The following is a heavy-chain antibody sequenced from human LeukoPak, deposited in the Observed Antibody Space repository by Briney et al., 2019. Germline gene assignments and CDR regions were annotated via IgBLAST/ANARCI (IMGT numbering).Heavy chain of an antibody. CDR2: INPDGRDT. J-gene: IGHJ1*01. V-gene: IGHV3-7*01. CDR3: ATWGDTTAEYFQR. CDR1: GFTFNSCW. Sequence: PGGSLRLSCVVSGFTFNSCWMNWVRQAPGKGLEWVAHINPDGRDTYYVDSVKGRFTISRDNAQNSMYLQMNSLSVEDTAVYYCATWGDTTAEYFQRWGQGTLVTVSS. D-gene: IGHD2-21*02.